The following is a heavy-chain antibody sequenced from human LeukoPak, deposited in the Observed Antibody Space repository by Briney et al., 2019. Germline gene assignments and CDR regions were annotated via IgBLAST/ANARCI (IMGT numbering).Heavy chain of an antibody. CDR1: GYTFTSYG. J-gene: IGHJ5*02. CDR3: ARGGSSGWYWVDWFDP. V-gene: IGHV1-18*01. Sequence: ASVKVSCKASGYTFTSYGISWVRQAPGQGLEWMGWISAYNGNTNYAQKLQGRVTMTTDTSTSTAYMELRSLRSDDTAVYYCARGGSSGWYWVDWFDPWGQGTLVTVSS. D-gene: IGHD6-19*01. CDR2: ISAYNGNT.